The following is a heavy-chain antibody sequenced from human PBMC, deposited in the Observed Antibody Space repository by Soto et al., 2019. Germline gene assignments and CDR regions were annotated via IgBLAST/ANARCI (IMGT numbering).Heavy chain of an antibody. Sequence: EVQLVESGGGLVQPGGSLRLSCAASGFTVSSNYMSWVRQAPGKGLEWVSVIYSGGSTYYADSVKGRFTISRDNSKNTLYLQMNSLRAEDTAVYYCARDGPYSNYAYYCYMDVWGKGTTVTVSS. CDR3: ARDGPYSNYAYYCYMDV. CDR2: IYSGGST. J-gene: IGHJ6*03. CDR1: GFTVSSNY. D-gene: IGHD4-4*01. V-gene: IGHV3-66*01.